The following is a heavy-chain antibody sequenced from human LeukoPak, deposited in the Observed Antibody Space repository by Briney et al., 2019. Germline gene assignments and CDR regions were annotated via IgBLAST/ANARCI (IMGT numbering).Heavy chain of an antibody. D-gene: IGHD3-10*01. CDR3: ARHLPYYYGSGSYREPLHY. CDR1: GGSVSDYY. V-gene: IGHV4-59*02. CDR2: IYHTGST. J-gene: IGHJ4*02. Sequence: PSETLSLTCTISGGSVSDYYWSWIRQSPGKGLEWIGYIYHTGSTSYSPSLKSRVTISADTSQNQFSLKLSSVTAADTAVYHCARHLPYYYGSGSYREPLHYWGQGTLVTVSS.